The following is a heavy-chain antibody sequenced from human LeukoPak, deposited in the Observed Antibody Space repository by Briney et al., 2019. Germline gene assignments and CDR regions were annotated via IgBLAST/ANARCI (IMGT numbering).Heavy chain of an antibody. J-gene: IGHJ3*02. D-gene: IGHD3-22*01. CDR2: IYYSGST. Sequence: SETLSLTCTVSGGSISSYYWSWIRQPPGKGLEWIGCIYYSGSTYYNPSLKSRVTISVDTSKNQFSLKLSSVTAADTAVYYCARWSSGYYDAFDIWGQGTMVTLSS. CDR1: GGSISSYY. V-gene: IGHV4-59*01. CDR3: ARWSSGYYDAFDI.